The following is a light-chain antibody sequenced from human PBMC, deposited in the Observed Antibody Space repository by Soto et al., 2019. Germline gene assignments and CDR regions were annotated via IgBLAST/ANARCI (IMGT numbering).Light chain of an antibody. CDR3: QQYGSSPPA. V-gene: IGKV3-20*01. Sequence: EIVLTQSPGTLSLSRGERATLSCRASQSVSSSYLAWYQQKPGQAPRLVIYGASSRATGIPDRFSGSVSGTDGTITISRLQTEDGSVYYCQQYGSSPPAFGPGTKVDIK. CDR1: QSVSSSY. CDR2: GAS. J-gene: IGKJ3*01.